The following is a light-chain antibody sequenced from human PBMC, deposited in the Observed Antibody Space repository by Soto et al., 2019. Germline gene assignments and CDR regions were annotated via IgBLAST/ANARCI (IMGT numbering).Light chain of an antibody. CDR1: SGHSSYA. Sequence: QLVLTQSPSASASLGASVKLTCTLSSGHSSYAIAWHQKQPGKGPRYLMDLNNDGSHTKGDGIPDRFSGSSSGADRYLIISSLQSEDEADYYCQTWGTGFHFFGGGTKFTVL. CDR3: QTWGTGFHF. V-gene: IGLV4-69*01. CDR2: LNNDGSH. J-gene: IGLJ2*01.